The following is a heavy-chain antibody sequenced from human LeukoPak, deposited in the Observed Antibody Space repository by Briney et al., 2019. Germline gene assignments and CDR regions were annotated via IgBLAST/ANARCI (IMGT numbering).Heavy chain of an antibody. D-gene: IGHD3-22*01. J-gene: IGHJ4*02. CDR3: AKAREDTYYYDSSGYYFATPLDY. CDR2: ITYSGGST. V-gene: IGHV3-23*01. CDR1: GFTFTSYG. Sequence: PGGSLRLSCAASGFTFTSYGMSWFRQAPGKGLEWLSSITYSGGSTYYADSVKGRFTISRDNSKNTLYVQMNSLRVEDTAVYYCAKAREDTYYYDSSGYYFATPLDYWGQGTLVTVSS.